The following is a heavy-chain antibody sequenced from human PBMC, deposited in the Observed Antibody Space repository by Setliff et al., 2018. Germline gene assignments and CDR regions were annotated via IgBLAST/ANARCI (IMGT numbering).Heavy chain of an antibody. CDR3: ARLALTGYDSSGYYYALEYYYYMDV. Sequence: GGSLRLSCAASGFTFSSYAMSWVRQAPGKGLNWVSAVSGGGDTTFYAASVKGRFTISRDNSKNTVYLQMNSLRAEDTAVYYCARLALTGYDSSGYYYALEYYYYMDVWGKGTTVTVSS. CDR2: VSGGGDTT. J-gene: IGHJ6*03. CDR1: GFTFSSYA. V-gene: IGHV3-23*01. D-gene: IGHD3-22*01.